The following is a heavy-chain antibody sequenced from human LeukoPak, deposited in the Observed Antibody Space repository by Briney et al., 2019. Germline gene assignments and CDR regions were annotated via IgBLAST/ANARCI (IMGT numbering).Heavy chain of an antibody. CDR1: GGSISSYY. V-gene: IGHV4-34*01. Sequence: SETLSLTCTVSGGSISSYYWSWLRQPPGKGLEWIGEINHSGSTNYNPSLKSRVPISLDTSKNQFSLKVSSVTAADTAVYYCARGDIVVIPAAATYYYYMDVWGKGTTVTVSS. D-gene: IGHD2-2*01. CDR2: INHSGST. J-gene: IGHJ6*03. CDR3: ARGDIVVIPAAATYYYYMDV.